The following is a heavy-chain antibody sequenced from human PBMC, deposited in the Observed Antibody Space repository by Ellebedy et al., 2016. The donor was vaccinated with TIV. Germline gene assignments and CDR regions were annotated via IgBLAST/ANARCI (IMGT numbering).Heavy chain of an antibody. CDR1: GGTFSSYA. D-gene: IGHD3-16*02. CDR2: IIPIFGTA. Sequence: SVKVSXXASGGTFSSYAISWVRQAPGQGLEWMGGIIPIFGTANYAQKFQGRVTITADESTSTAYMELSSLRSEDTAVYYCARDLAGGVISWGQGTLVTVSS. CDR3: ARDLAGGVIS. J-gene: IGHJ4*02. V-gene: IGHV1-69*13.